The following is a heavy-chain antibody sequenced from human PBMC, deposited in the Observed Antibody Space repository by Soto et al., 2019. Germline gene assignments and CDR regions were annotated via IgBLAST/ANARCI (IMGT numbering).Heavy chain of an antibody. CDR1: GFTFSNYS. Sequence: PGGSLRLSCAASGFTFSNYSMNWVRQAPGKGLEWVSSISSTTNYIYYADSMKGRFTVSRDNAKNSVYLEMNSLSAEDTAVYYCARESEDLTPNFDYWGQGTLVTVSS. J-gene: IGHJ4*02. V-gene: IGHV3-21*01. CDR2: ISSTTNYI. CDR3: ARESEDLTPNFDY.